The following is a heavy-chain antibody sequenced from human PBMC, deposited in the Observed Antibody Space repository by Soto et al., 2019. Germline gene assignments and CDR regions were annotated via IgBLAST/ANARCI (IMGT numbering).Heavy chain of an antibody. CDR2: IIPIFGTA. V-gene: IGHV1-69*13. Sequence: EASVKVSCKASGGTFSSYAISWVRQAPGQGLEWMGGIIPIFGTANYAQKFQGRVTITADESTSTAYMELSSLRSEDTAVYYCARETPGIAADLQDVWGQGTTVTVSS. CDR3: ARETPGIAADLQDV. CDR1: GGTFSSYA. D-gene: IGHD6-13*01. J-gene: IGHJ6*02.